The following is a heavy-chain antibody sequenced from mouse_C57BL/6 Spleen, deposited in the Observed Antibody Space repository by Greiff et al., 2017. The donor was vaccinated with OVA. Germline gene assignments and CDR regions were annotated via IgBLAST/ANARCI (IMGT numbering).Heavy chain of an antibody. J-gene: IGHJ3*01. Sequence: VQLQPPWAELVMPGASVKLSCKASGYTFTSYWMHWVKQRPGQGLEWIGEIDPSDSYTNYNQKFKGKSTLTVDKSSSTAYMQRSSLTSEDSAVYYCARERPGIDWFAYWGQGTLVTVSA. CDR2: IDPSDSYT. CDR1: GYTFTSYW. V-gene: IGHV1-69*01. D-gene: IGHD4-1*01. CDR3: ARERPGIDWFAY.